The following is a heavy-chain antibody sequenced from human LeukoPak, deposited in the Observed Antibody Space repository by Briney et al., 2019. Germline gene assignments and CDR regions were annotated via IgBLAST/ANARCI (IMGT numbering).Heavy chain of an antibody. CDR1: GGSFSGYY. CDR2: IYYSGST. V-gene: IGHV4-59*01. CDR3: ARVKDFWSGPDY. D-gene: IGHD3-3*01. J-gene: IGHJ4*02. Sequence: PSETLSLTCAVYGGSFSGYYWSWIRQPPGKGLEWIGYIYYSGSTNYNPSLKSRVTISVDTSKNQFSLKLSSVTAADTAVYYCARVKDFWSGPDYWGQGTLVTVSS.